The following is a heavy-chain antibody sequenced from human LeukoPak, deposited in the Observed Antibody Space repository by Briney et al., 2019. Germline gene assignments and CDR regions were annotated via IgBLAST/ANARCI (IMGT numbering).Heavy chain of an antibody. D-gene: IGHD6-13*01. V-gene: IGHV1-8*01. Sequence: ASVKVSCKASGYTFTSYDINWVRQATGQGLEWMGWMNPNSGNTGYAQKFQGRGTMTRNTSISTAYMELRSLRFEDTAVYYCAREEGQKLVGFTNWFDPWGQGTLVTVSS. CDR3: AREEGQKLVGFTNWFDP. CDR1: GYTFTSYD. CDR2: MNPNSGNT. J-gene: IGHJ5*02.